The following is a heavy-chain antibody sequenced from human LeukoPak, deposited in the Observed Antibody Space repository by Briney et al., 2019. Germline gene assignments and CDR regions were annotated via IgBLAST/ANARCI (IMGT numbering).Heavy chain of an antibody. D-gene: IGHD2-21*02. J-gene: IGHJ4*02. CDR2: IYSGGST. CDR3: ARGPLAYCSGDCYPLAY. CDR1: GFTVSSNY. V-gene: IGHV3-53*01. Sequence: PGGSLRLPCAASGFTVSSNYMSWVRQAPGKGLEWVSVIYSGGSTYYADSVKGRFTISRDNSKNTLYLQMNTLRPEDTAVYYCARGPLAYCSGDCYPLAYWGQGTLVTVSS.